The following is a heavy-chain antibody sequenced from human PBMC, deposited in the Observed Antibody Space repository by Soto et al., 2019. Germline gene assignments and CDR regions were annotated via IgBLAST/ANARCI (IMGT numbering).Heavy chain of an antibody. CDR2: INSDGSST. Sequence: GGSRRVSWAASGFTFSSDWMHWGRQAPGKGLVWVSRINSDGSSTSYADSVKGRFTISRDNSKNTLYLQMNSLRAEDTAVYYCSKWQISGYGYSDYWGQATLVT. CDR1: GFTFSSDW. J-gene: IGHJ4*02. V-gene: IGHV3-74*01. D-gene: IGHD3-22*01. CDR3: SKWQISGYGYSDY.